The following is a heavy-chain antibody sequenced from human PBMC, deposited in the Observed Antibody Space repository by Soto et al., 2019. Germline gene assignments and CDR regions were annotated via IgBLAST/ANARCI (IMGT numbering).Heavy chain of an antibody. CDR3: ARLGVLWQLDY. J-gene: IGHJ4*02. V-gene: IGHV4-59*08. CDR2: IFYSGST. Sequence: SQTLSLTCTVAGGSISNYYWSWIRQPPGRGLEWIGHIFYSGSTNYNPALKSRVTISVDTSKNQFSLKLSSVTAADTAVYYCARLGVLWQLDYWGQGTLVTVSS. D-gene: IGHD3-10*01. CDR1: GGSISNYY.